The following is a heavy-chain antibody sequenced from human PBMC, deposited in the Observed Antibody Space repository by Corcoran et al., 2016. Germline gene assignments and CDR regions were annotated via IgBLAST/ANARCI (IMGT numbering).Heavy chain of an antibody. CDR3: AGVLYGSGNHYLDY. J-gene: IGHJ4*02. Sequence: QVQLVQSGAEVKKPGASVKVSCKTSGYPFTSYFIHWVRQAPGQGLEWMGIINPTAGSARYAQRFQGRVTMTRDTSTSTFYMELSSLRPDDTAGYYWAGVLYGSGNHYLDYWGPGTLVTVSS. CDR2: INPTAGSA. D-gene: IGHD3-10*01. CDR1: GYPFTSYF. V-gene: IGHV1-46*01.